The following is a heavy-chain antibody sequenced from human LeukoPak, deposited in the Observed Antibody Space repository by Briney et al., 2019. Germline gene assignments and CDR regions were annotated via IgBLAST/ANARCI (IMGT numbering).Heavy chain of an antibody. V-gene: IGHV1-69*13. Sequence: SVKVSCKASGGTFSSYAISWVRQAPGQGLEWMGGIIPIFGTANYAQKFQGRVTITADESTSTAYMELSSLRSEDTAVYYCARDLSHYGSGSYLSSWGQGTLDTVSS. J-gene: IGHJ4*02. D-gene: IGHD3-10*01. CDR3: ARDLSHYGSGSYLSS. CDR2: IIPIFGTA. CDR1: GGTFSSYA.